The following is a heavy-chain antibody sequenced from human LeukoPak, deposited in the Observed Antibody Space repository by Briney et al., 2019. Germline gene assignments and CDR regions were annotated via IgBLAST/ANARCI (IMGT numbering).Heavy chain of an antibody. V-gene: IGHV5-51*01. CDR3: ARKGDEAARERDNWFDP. CDR2: IYPGDSAT. Sequence: GASLQISCQGSGSSFTSYWIGWGRQLPGKGREGMGIIYPGDSATRYSPSFQGQVTISADKSISTAYLQWSSLKASDTAMYYCARKGDEAARERDNWFDPWGQGTLVTVSS. J-gene: IGHJ5*02. D-gene: IGHD6-6*01. CDR1: GSSFTSYW.